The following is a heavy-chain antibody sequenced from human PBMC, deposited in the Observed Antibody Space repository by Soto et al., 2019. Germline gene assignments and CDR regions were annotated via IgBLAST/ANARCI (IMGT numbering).Heavy chain of an antibody. CDR3: ARGYYDFWRGSSPLNY. CDR2: INHIETP. V-gene: IGHV4-34*01. J-gene: IGHJ4*02. CDR1: GGSFSGYY. Sequence: SETLSLTCAVYGGSFSGYYWSWIRQPPGKGLEWIGEINHIETPNSNPSLKSRLTFSVDSSKNQFSLKLSFVPAGDTFFFYCARGYYDFWRGSSPLNYWGQETLVTVSS. D-gene: IGHD3-3*01.